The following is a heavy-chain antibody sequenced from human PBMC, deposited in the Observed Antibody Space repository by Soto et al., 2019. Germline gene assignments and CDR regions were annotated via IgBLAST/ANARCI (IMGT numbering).Heavy chain of an antibody. V-gene: IGHV3-33*01. CDR3: ARTPPRALEWLFHRYNWFDP. Sequence: PWGSRRLSCAPSGFTFSGYVMHCVRQAPCKWLEWVAFLWYHGSDKFYADSVKGRFTISRDNSKNTLYLQMNSLRAEDTAVYYCARTPPRALEWLFHRYNWFDPWGQGILVTVSS. J-gene: IGHJ5*02. CDR1: GFTFSGYV. D-gene: IGHD3-3*01. CDR2: LWYHGSDK.